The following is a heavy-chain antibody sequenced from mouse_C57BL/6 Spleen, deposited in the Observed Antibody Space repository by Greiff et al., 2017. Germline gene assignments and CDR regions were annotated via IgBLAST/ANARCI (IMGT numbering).Heavy chain of an antibody. J-gene: IGHJ4*01. Sequence: QVQLQQPGAELVKPGASVKLSCKASGYTFTSYWMQWVKQRPGQGLEWIGEIDPSDSYTNYNPKFKGKATLTVDTSSSTAYMQLSSLTSEDSAVYYCARRGYDYGSGGYYAMDYWGQGTSVTVSS. CDR3: ARRGYDYGSGGYYAMDY. V-gene: IGHV1-50*01. CDR1: GYTFTSYW. CDR2: IDPSDSYT. D-gene: IGHD2-4*01.